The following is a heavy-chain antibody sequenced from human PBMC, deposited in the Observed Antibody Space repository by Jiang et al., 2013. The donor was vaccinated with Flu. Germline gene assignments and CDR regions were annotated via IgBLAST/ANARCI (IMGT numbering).Heavy chain of an antibody. Sequence: GPGLVKPSETLSLTCTVSGGSISSYYWSWIRRPPGKGLEWIGYIYYSGSTNYNPSLKSRVTISVDTSKNQFSLKLSSVTAADTAVYYCARRGGYDGTFDYWGQGNAGHRLL. CDR1: GGSISSYY. CDR3: ARRGGYDGTFDY. CDR2: IYYSGST. D-gene: IGHD5-12*01. V-gene: IGHV4-59*08. J-gene: IGHJ4*02.